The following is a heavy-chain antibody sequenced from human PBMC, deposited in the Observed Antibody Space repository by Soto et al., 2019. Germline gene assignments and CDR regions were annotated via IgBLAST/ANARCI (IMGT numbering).Heavy chain of an antibody. CDR2: ISHSGAT. V-gene: IGHV4-30-2*01. CDR1: GGSATMSSFS. D-gene: IGHD1-26*01. J-gene: IGHJ5*02. CDR3: ASLDYYGSWLDP. Sequence: LQLQESGSGLVQPSQTLSLTCALSGGSATMSSFSWAWVRQPPGRGLQWIGYISHSGATSSDPTLKSRVTISRDRAKNQFSLKLTSVTAADTAVYYCASLDYYGSWLDPWGQGTLVTVSS.